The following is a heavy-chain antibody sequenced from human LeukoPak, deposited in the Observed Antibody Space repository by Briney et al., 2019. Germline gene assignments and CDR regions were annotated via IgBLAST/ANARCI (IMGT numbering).Heavy chain of an antibody. V-gene: IGHV3-23*01. CDR2: ISGSGGST. CDR3: AKSAKTETSWFDP. Sequence: PSETLSLTCAVYGGSFSGYYWSWIRQPPGKGLEWVSAISGSGGSTYYADSVKGRFTISRDNSKNTLYLQMNSLRAEDTAVYYCAKSAKTETSWFDPWGQGTLVTVSS. J-gene: IGHJ5*02. D-gene: IGHD6-25*01. CDR1: GGSFSGYY.